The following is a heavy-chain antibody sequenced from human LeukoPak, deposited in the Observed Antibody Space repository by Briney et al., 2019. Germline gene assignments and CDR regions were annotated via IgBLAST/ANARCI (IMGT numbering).Heavy chain of an antibody. V-gene: IGHV3-74*01. CDR3: ATKQWLAPPPDS. D-gene: IGHD6-19*01. J-gene: IGHJ4*02. Sequence: GGSLRLSCAASAFTFSKYWMLWVRQAPGKGLESVSRINTDGTVTTYADSVKGRFTVSRDNADNTMFLQMNSVRDEDTAVYYCATKQWLAPPPDSWGQGTPVTVSS. CDR1: AFTFSKYW. CDR2: INTDGTVT.